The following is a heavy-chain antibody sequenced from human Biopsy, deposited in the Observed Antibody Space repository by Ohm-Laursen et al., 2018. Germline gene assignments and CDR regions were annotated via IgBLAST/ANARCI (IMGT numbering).Heavy chain of an antibody. J-gene: IGHJ6*02. CDR2: MWSDGINK. V-gene: IGHV3-33*01. CDR1: GFAFSYCG. CDR3: ARGQDLFWSKPVGAMDV. Sequence: SLRLSCAASGFAFSYCGLHWVRQAPGKGLQWVAVMWSDGINKNYADSVKGRFTVSRDNSNNVLYLQMSSLRDEDSAVYYCARGQDLFWSKPVGAMDVWGQGTTVTVSS. D-gene: IGHD3-3*01.